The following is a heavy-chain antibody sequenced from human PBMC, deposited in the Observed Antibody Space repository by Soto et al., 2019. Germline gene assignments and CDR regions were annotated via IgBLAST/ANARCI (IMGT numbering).Heavy chain of an antibody. J-gene: IGHJ4*02. CDR2: ISGSGGST. V-gene: IGHV3-23*01. D-gene: IGHD3-22*01. CDR1: GFTFSSYA. CDR3: AKGGRYYDSSGAYFDY. Sequence: EVQLLESGGGLVQPGGSLRLSCAASGFTFSSYAMSWVRQAPGKGLEWVSAISGSGGSTYYADSVKGRFTISRDNSKNTLYLQMNSLRAEDTALYYCAKGGRYYDSSGAYFDYWGQGTLVTVSS.